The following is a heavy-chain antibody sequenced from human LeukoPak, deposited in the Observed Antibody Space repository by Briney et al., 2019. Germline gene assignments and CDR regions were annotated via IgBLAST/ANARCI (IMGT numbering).Heavy chain of an antibody. CDR1: GGSISSSSYY. CDR3: ARDGPYFYGSGSYLDYYYYYGMDV. CDR2: IYYSGST. D-gene: IGHD3-10*01. J-gene: IGHJ6*02. V-gene: IGHV4-39*07. Sequence: SETLSLTCTVSGGSISSSSYYWGWIRQPPGKGLEWIGSIYYSGSTYYNPSLKSRVTISVDTSKNQFSLKLSSVTAADTAVYYCARDGPYFYGSGSYLDYYYYYGMDVWGQGTTVTVSS.